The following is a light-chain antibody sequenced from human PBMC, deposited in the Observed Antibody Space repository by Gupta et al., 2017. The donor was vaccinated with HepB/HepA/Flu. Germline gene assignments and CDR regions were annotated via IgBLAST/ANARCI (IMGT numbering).Light chain of an antibody. CDR2: DVS. J-gene: IGLJ1*01. CDR1: SSDVGAYSY. CDR3: TSYTRSNTYV. Sequence: SPLTHLASQSASSGPSITISCTATSSDVGAYSYVSWYQHHPGKAPKLMIYDVSNRPSGISNRFSGSKSGNTASLTISGLQAEDEADYYCTSYTRSNTYVFGTGTKVTVL. V-gene: IGLV2-14*03.